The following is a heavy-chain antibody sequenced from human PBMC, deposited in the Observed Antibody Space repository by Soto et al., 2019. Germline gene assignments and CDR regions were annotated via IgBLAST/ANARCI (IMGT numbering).Heavy chain of an antibody. CDR3: ARSQEWHAQSSGYLDN. Sequence: PGGSLRLSCAASGFTVSSNYMSWVRRAPGKGLEWVSVIYSGGSTYYADSVKGRFTISRDNSKNTLYLQMHSLSAEDTAVYYCARSQEWHAQSSGYLDNWCQGTLVTVSS. V-gene: IGHV3-66*01. CDR2: IYSGGST. J-gene: IGHJ4*01. D-gene: IGHD3-3*01. CDR1: GFTVSSNY.